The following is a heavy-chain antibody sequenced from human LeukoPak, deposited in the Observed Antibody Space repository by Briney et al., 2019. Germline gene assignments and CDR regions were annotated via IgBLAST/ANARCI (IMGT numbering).Heavy chain of an antibody. D-gene: IGHD1-26*01. CDR3: ARARVGATFIDY. CDR1: GFTFSSYE. CDR2: ISSSGSTI. V-gene: IGHV3-48*03. J-gene: IGHJ4*02. Sequence: PGGSLRLSCAASGFTFSSYEMSWVRQAPGKGLEWVSYISSSGSTIYYADSVKGRFTISRDNAKNSLYLQMNSLRTEDTAVYYCARARVGATFIDYWGQGTLVTVSS.